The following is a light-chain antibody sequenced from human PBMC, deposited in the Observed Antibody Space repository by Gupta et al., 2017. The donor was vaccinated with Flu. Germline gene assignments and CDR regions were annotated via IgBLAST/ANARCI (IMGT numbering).Light chain of an antibody. J-gene: IGKJ4*01. V-gene: IGKV1-27*01. CDR3: QKYNGAPLT. Sequence: DTXMTXSXSSLSXXXGDRVTITCRAGQGIGTYLAWYQQKSGKVPKLLIYAASTLQSGVPSRFSGSGSGTDFTLTISSLQPEDVAIYYCQKYNGAPLTFGGGTKVEIK. CDR2: AAS. CDR1: QGIGTY.